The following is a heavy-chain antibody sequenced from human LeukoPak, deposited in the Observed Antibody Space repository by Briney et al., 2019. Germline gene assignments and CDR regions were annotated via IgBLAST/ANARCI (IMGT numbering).Heavy chain of an antibody. Sequence: PSETLSLTCTVSGGSISNYYWSWIRQPPGKGLEWIGYIYYSGSTNYNPSLKSRVTISVDTSKNQFSLKLSSVTAADTAVYYCARVVGSSGWYYFDYWGQGTLVTVSS. V-gene: IGHV4-59*01. J-gene: IGHJ4*02. CDR3: ARVVGSSGWYYFDY. CDR1: GGSISNYY. D-gene: IGHD6-19*01. CDR2: IYYSGST.